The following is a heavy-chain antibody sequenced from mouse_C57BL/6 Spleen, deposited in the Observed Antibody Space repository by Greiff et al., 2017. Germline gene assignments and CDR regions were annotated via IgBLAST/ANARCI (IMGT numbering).Heavy chain of an antibody. Sequence: VKVEESGPGLVAPSQSLSITCTVSGFSLTSYGVHWVRQPPGKGLEWLVVIWSDGSTTYNSALKSRLSISKDNSKSQVFLKMNSLQTDDTAMYYCARHDYGYDWYFDVWGTGTTVAVSS. D-gene: IGHD2-2*01. CDR1: GFSLTSYG. CDR3: ARHDYGYDWYFDV. V-gene: IGHV2-6-1*01. CDR2: IWSDGST. J-gene: IGHJ1*03.